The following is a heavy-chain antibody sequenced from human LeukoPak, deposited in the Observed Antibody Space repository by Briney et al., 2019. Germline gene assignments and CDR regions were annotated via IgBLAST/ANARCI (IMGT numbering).Heavy chain of an antibody. CDR1: GFIFSDYY. D-gene: IGHD1-26*01. Sequence: GGSLRLSCDASGFIFSDYYMSWVRQAPGKGLEWISYISNPSSTRYYANSVKGRFTISRDNAKNSLYLQMNSLRAEDTAVYYCAKDISGGVVGATTGYWGQGTLVTVSS. CDR3: AKDISGGVVGATTGY. V-gene: IGHV3-11*04. J-gene: IGHJ4*02. CDR2: ISNPSSTR.